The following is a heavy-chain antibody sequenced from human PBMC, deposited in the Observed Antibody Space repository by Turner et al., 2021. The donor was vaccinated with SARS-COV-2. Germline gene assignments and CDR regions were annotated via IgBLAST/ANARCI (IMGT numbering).Heavy chain of an antibody. CDR3: ATGYAYCGGDCSIHY. CDR2: INPNSGGT. D-gene: IGHD2-21*02. J-gene: IGHJ4*02. V-gene: IGHV1-2*02. CDR1: GYTFTGYC. Sequence: QVQLVQSGAEVKKPGASVKVSCKASGYTFTGYCMHWVRQAPGQGLEWMGWINPNSGGTNYAQKFQGRVTMTEDTSTDTAYMELSSLRSEDTAVYYCATGYAYCGGDCSIHYWGQGTLVTVSS.